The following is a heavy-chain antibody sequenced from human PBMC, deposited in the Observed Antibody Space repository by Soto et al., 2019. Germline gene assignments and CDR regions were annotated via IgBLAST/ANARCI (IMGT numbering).Heavy chain of an antibody. CDR2: INHNTNT. D-gene: IGHD2-15*01. J-gene: IGHJ5*02. Sequence: QVHLQQGGAGLLKPSETRSLPCAVYGGSFSDTYWNWFRKPPGKGLEWIGGINHNTNTIYNPALTSRVTISDDTSKNHFSLKLTSVPAADTAVYYCARGVRLFRGSFDPWGQGTLVTVSS. V-gene: IGHV4-34*01. CDR3: ARGVRLFRGSFDP. CDR1: GGSFSDTY.